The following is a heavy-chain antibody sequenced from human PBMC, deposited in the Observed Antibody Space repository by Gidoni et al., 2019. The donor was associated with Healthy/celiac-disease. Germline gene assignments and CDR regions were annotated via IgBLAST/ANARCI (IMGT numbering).Heavy chain of an antibody. CDR2: INPNSGGT. Sequence: QVQLVQSGAEVKKPGASVKVSCKASGYTFTGYYMHWVRQAPGQGLEWMGRINPNSGGTNYAQKFQGSVTMTRDTSISTSYMELSRLRSDDTAVYYCARALDYYDSSGSHAFDIWGQGTMVTVSS. D-gene: IGHD3-22*01. CDR1: GYTFTGYY. CDR3: ARALDYYDSSGSHAFDI. V-gene: IGHV1-2*06. J-gene: IGHJ3*02.